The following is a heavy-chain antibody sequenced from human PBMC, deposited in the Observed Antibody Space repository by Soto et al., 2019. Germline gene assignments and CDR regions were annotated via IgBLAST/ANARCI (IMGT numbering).Heavy chain of an antibody. V-gene: IGHV3-23*01. CDR1: GFTFSSYA. D-gene: IGHD3-10*01. J-gene: IGHJ4*02. CDR2: ISGSGGST. Sequence: GGSLRLSCAASGFTFSSYAMSWVRQAPGKGLEWVSAISGSGGSTYYADSVKGRFTISRDNSKNTLYLQMNSLRAEDTAVYYCAKVAMVRGVIITPYFDYWGQGTLVTVSS. CDR3: AKVAMVRGVIITPYFDY.